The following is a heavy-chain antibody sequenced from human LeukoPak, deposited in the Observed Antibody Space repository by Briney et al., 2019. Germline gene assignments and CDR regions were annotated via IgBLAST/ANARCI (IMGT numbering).Heavy chain of an antibody. CDR2: IHSSGTT. Sequence: SETLSLTCTVSGDSLNNHFWSWARQSPGRGPEWIGYIHSSGTTNYNPSLRRRGTISLDTSGNKVSLKLASVTAADTATYYCAGESGYRDTNYIGTFDFWGRGILVTVSS. CDR3: AGESGYRDTNYIGTFDF. D-gene: IGHD1-7*01. CDR1: GDSLNNHF. J-gene: IGHJ4*01. V-gene: IGHV4-59*11.